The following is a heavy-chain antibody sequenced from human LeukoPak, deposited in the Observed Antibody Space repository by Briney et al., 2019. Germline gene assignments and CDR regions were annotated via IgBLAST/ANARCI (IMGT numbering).Heavy chain of an antibody. J-gene: IGHJ3*02. D-gene: IGHD1-26*01. CDR1: GDSINNYY. CDR3: ARTSVGAILPDAFDI. Sequence: SETLSLTCTVSGDSINNYYWSWIRQPPGKGLEWIGNINYSGSTNSNPSLKSRATISVDMSRKHFFLDLSSVTAADTAVYYCARTSVGAILPDAFDIWGQGTMVTVSS. V-gene: IGHV4-59*01. CDR2: INYSGST.